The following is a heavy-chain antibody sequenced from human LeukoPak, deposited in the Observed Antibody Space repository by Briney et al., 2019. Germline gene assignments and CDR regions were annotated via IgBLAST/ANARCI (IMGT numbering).Heavy chain of an antibody. Sequence: GGSLRLSCAASGFTFSTFWMAWVRQPPGKGLEWVANIKEDGSEKHYVGSVKGRFTISRDNAKNSLYLQMNSLRAEDTAVYYCARGVGTVAFHDWFDPWGQGTRVSVSS. V-gene: IGHV3-7*01. CDR3: ARGVGTVAFHDWFDP. D-gene: IGHD4-23*01. CDR1: GFTFSTFW. CDR2: IKEDGSEK. J-gene: IGHJ5*02.